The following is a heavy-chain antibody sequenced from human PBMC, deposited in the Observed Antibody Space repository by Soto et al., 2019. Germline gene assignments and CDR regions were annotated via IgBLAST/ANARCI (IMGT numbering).Heavy chain of an antibody. CDR3: ARDRGRVLLWFGEFAGFYY. Sequence: VQLVESGGGVVQPGRSLRLSCAASGFTFSSYGMHWVRQAPGKGLEWVAVIWYDGSNKYYADSVKGRFTISRDNSKNTLYLQMNSLRAEGTAVYYCARDRGRVLLWFGEFAGFYYWGQGTLVTVSS. V-gene: IGHV3-33*01. D-gene: IGHD3-10*01. J-gene: IGHJ4*02. CDR1: GFTFSSYG. CDR2: IWYDGSNK.